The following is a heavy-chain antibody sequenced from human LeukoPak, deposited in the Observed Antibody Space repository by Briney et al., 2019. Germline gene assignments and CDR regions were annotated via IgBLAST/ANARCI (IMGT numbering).Heavy chain of an antibody. V-gene: IGHV1-2*02. Sequence: ASVKVSCKASGYTFTGYYMHWVRQAPGQGLEGMGWINPNSGGTNYAQKFQGRVTMTRDTSISTAYMELSRLRSDDTAVYYCARVRSGSYDEWFDAWGQGTLVTVSS. CDR1: GYTFTGYY. J-gene: IGHJ5*02. CDR3: ARVRSGSYDEWFDA. D-gene: IGHD1-26*01. CDR2: INPNSGGT.